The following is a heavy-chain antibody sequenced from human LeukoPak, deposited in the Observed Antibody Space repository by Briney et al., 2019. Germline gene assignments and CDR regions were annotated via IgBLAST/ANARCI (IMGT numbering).Heavy chain of an antibody. CDR1: GFTFSDYY. CDR2: ISSSSSYT. J-gene: IGHJ4*02. Sequence: GGSLRLSCAASGFTFSDYYMSWIRQAPGKGLEWVSYISSSSSYTNYADSVKGRFTISRDNAKNSLYLQMNSLRAEDTAVYYCVSQQQQLGPIDYWGQGTLVTVSS. V-gene: IGHV3-11*06. CDR3: VSQQQQLGPIDY. D-gene: IGHD6-13*01.